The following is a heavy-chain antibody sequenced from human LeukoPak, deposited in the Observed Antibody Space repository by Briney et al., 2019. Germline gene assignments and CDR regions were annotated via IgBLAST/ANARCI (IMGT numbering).Heavy chain of an antibody. CDR3: AREFAQSNYYFDY. CDR2: IYTSGNT. V-gene: IGHV3-66*03. Sequence: PGGSLRLSCAASGFSVSGNYMSWVRQAPGKGVEWISVIYTSGNTYYADSVKGRFTISRDNSKNTLYLQLNSLRPEDSAVYFCAREFAQSNYYFDYWGQGTLVTVSS. J-gene: IGHJ4*02. D-gene: IGHD1-1*01. CDR1: GFSVSGNY.